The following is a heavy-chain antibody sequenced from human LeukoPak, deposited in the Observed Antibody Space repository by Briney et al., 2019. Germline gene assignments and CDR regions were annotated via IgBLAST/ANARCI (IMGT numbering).Heavy chain of an antibody. CDR3: AKDRLTGLRAFDI. Sequence: GGSLRLFCAASGFTFSSYAMSWVRQAPGKGLEWVSAISGSGGSTYYADSVKGRFTISRDNSKNTLYLQMSSLRAEDTAVYYCAKDRLTGLRAFDIWGQGIMVTVSS. V-gene: IGHV3-23*01. D-gene: IGHD7-27*01. J-gene: IGHJ3*02. CDR2: ISGSGGST. CDR1: GFTFSSYA.